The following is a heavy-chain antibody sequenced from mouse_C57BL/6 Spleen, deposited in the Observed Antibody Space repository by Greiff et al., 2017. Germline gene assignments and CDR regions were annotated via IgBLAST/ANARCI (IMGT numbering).Heavy chain of an antibody. D-gene: IGHD2-1*01. CDR3: ARKRYGNSYYYAMDY. CDR1: GYAFSSYW. Sequence: QVQLQQSGAELVKPGASVTISCKASGYAFSSYWMNWVKQRPGKGLEWIGQIYPGDGDTNYNGKFKGKATLTADKSSSTAYMQLSSLTSEDSAVYFCARKRYGNSYYYAMDYWGQGTSVTVSS. V-gene: IGHV1-80*01. J-gene: IGHJ4*01. CDR2: IYPGDGDT.